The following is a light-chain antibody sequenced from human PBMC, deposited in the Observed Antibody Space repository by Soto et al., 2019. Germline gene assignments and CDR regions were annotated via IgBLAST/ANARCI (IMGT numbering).Light chain of an antibody. CDR2: AAS. CDR1: QPISNS. CDR3: QKYYSAPFT. Sequence: IPMTQSPSSLSASVGDRVTITCRASQPISNSLAWYQQKPGKVPKVLIYAASTLQSGVPSRFSGSGSGTDFTLTISSLQPEDVATYYCQKYYSAPFTFGPGTKLDIK. J-gene: IGKJ3*01. V-gene: IGKV1-27*01.